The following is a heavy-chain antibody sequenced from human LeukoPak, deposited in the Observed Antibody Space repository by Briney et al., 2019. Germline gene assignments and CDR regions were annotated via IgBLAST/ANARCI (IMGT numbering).Heavy chain of an antibody. CDR1: GFTFGNNA. CDR3: AKKRDAFDI. J-gene: IGHJ3*02. CDR2: LTDSGGTT. V-gene: IGHV3-23*01. D-gene: IGHD5-24*01. Sequence: GGPRNPSCLPPGFTFGNNAMGCPRQAPGGRPEWVSSLTDSGGTTYYVDSVKGRFAISRDNSKDTLYLHMNSLRADDTAVYYCAKKRDAFDIWGQGTVVTVSS.